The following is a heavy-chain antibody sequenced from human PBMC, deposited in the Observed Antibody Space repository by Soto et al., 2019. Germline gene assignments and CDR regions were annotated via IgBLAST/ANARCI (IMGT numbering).Heavy chain of an antibody. V-gene: IGHV4-30-4*01. CDR3: ARLRWETENNWFDP. J-gene: IGHJ5*02. CDR2: IYHSGST. Sequence: SETLSLTCTVSGDSINSVDHYWSWIRQPPGKGLEWMGYIYHSGSTHYNPSLNSRLTISIDTSTNRFSLNLTSVTAADTAVYLCARLRWETENNWFDPWGQGALVTVSS. CDR1: GDSINSVDHY. D-gene: IGHD1-26*01.